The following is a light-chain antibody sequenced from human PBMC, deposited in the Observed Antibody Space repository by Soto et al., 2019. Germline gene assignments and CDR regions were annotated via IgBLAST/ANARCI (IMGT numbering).Light chain of an antibody. V-gene: IGKV3-15*01. CDR1: QGVSRK. CDR3: QQDHTWPIT. Sequence: DIVMTQSPATLSVAPGERVTFSCRASQGVSRKLAWYHHQPGQAPRLLISGASTGATGIPAMFSGSGSGTEFTLTISSLQSEDCAIYYCQQDHTWPITFGGGTKVEIK. CDR2: GAS. J-gene: IGKJ4*01.